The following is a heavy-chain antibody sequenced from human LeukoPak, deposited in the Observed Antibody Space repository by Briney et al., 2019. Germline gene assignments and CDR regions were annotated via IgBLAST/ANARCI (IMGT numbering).Heavy chain of an antibody. CDR1: GFTFDDYA. V-gene: IGHV3-9*03. CDR2: ISWNSGSI. D-gene: IGHD1-26*01. Sequence: GGSLRLSCAASGFTFDDYAMHWVRQAPGKGLEWVSGISWNSGSIGYADSVKGRFTISRDNAKNSLYLQMNSLRAEDMALYYCAKDMGQVGATIWGAFDIWGQGTMVTVSS. J-gene: IGHJ3*02. CDR3: AKDMGQVGATIWGAFDI.